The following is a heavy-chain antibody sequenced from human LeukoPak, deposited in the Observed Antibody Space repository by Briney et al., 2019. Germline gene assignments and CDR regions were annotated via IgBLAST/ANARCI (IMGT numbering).Heavy chain of an antibody. CDR1: GYTFTGYY. CDR3: ARCPADAARRFDP. D-gene: IGHD6-6*01. Sequence: GASVKVSCKASGYTFTGYYMHWVRQAPGQGLEWMGWINPNSGGTNYAQKFQGRVTMTRDTSISTAYMELSRLRSDDTAVYYCARCPADAARRFDPWGQGTLVTVSS. J-gene: IGHJ5*02. CDR2: INPNSGGT. V-gene: IGHV1-2*02.